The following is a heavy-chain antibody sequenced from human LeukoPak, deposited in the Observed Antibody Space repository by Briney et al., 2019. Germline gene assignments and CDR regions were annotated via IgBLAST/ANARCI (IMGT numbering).Heavy chain of an antibody. D-gene: IGHD6-19*01. CDR1: GGSLSSSN. J-gene: IGHJ4*02. Sequence: GTLSLTCVVSGGSLSSSNWWSWVRQAPGKGLEWVSSISGSGGSTNYADSVKGRFTISRDNSKNTLYLQMNSLRAEDTAVYYCAKGPFSSGWLRVDYWGQGTLVTVSS. CDR2: ISGSGGST. V-gene: IGHV3-23*01. CDR3: AKGPFSSGWLRVDY.